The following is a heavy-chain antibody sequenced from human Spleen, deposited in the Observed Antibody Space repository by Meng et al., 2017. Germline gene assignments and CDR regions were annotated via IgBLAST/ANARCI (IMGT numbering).Heavy chain of an antibody. CDR3: ARHSRLAVAAHFFDS. CDR1: GGSISGSNYY. CDR2: IFNSGNT. J-gene: IGHJ4*02. D-gene: IGHD6-19*01. V-gene: IGHV4-39*01. Sequence: QLQQQESGPGLVKPSETLSLTCTVSGGSISGSNYYWGWIRQPPGKGLEWIGSIFNSGNTYYNPSLKIRVTISVDTSNNQFSLKLTSVTAADTAVYYCARHSRLAVAAHFFDSWGQGTLVTVSS.